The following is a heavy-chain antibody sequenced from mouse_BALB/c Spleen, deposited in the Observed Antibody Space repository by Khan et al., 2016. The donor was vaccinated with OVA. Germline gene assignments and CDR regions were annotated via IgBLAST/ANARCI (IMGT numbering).Heavy chain of an antibody. CDR1: GYSFTSYY. V-gene: IGHV1S135*01. Sequence: EVQLQQSGPELMKSGTSVKISCKASGYSFTSYYLPCVQQSPGKSLEWIGYIDPFNGDTTYHPKFKGKATLPVDKSSSTASMHLSSLTSEDAAGYYWARHGYVAWFADWGQGNLVTGSA. CDR2: IDPFNGDT. D-gene: IGHD2-2*01. CDR3: ARHGYVAWFAD. J-gene: IGHJ3*01.